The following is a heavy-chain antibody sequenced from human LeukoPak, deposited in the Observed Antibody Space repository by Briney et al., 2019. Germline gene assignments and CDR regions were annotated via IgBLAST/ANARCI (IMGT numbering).Heavy chain of an antibody. Sequence: VESLKISCKGSGYIFTSYWIGWVRQMPGKGLEWMGIIYPGDSDTRYSPSFQGQVTISADKSISTAYLQWSSLKASDTAMYYCVLRFLETVYFDYWGQGTLVTVSS. D-gene: IGHD3-3*01. CDR2: IYPGDSDT. J-gene: IGHJ4*02. CDR3: VLRFLETVYFDY. V-gene: IGHV5-51*01. CDR1: GYIFTSYW.